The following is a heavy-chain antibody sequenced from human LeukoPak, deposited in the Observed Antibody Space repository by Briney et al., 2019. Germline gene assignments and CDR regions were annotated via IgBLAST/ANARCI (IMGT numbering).Heavy chain of an antibody. J-gene: IGHJ4*02. CDR1: GGTFSSYT. CDR2: IIPIFGTA. Sequence: SVKVSCKASGGTFSSYTISWVRQAPGQGLEWMGGIIPIFGTANYAQKFQGRVTITTDESTSTAYMELSSLRSEDTAVYYCARDHRTRYDSSGYYGGLGYWGQGTLVTVSS. CDR3: ARDHRTRYDSSGYYGGLGY. V-gene: IGHV1-69*05. D-gene: IGHD3-22*01.